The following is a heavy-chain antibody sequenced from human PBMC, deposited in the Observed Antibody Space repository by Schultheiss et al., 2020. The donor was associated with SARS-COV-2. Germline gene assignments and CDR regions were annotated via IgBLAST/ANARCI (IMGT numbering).Heavy chain of an antibody. J-gene: IGHJ5*02. Sequence: GGSLRLSCAASGFTFSSYSMNWVRQAPGKGLEWVSYISSSGSTIYYADSVKGRFTISRDNAKNSLYLQMNSLRAEDTAVYYCARVRSIWRSGYYTGLWFDPWGQGTLVTVSS. CDR3: ARVRSIWRSGYYTGLWFDP. CDR2: ISSSGSTI. V-gene: IGHV3-48*04. CDR1: GFTFSSYS. D-gene: IGHD3-3*01.